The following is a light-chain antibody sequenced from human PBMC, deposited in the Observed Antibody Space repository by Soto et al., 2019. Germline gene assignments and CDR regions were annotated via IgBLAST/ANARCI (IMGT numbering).Light chain of an antibody. CDR2: RNN. CDR1: TSNIGSNY. Sequence: QSVLTQPPSASGTPGQGVTISCSGSTSNIGSNYVYWYQQIPGTAPKLLISRNNHRPSGVLDRSSGSKSGTSASLAISGLRSEDEDHYYCADWDDSLSGVVFGGGTKVTVL. J-gene: IGLJ2*01. CDR3: ADWDDSLSGVV. V-gene: IGLV1-47*01.